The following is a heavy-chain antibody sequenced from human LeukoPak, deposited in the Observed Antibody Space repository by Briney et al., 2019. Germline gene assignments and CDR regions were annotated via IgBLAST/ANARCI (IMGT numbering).Heavy chain of an antibody. V-gene: IGHV4-59*01. Sequence: SETLSLTCTVSGGSISSYHWSWIRQPPGKGLEWIGYIYYSGSTNHNPSLKSRVTISVDTSKNQFSLKLSSVTAADTAVYYCARAYYYGSGSYAFDIWGQGPMVTVSS. D-gene: IGHD3-10*01. CDR1: GGSISSYH. CDR3: ARAYYYGSGSYAFDI. J-gene: IGHJ3*02. CDR2: IYYSGST.